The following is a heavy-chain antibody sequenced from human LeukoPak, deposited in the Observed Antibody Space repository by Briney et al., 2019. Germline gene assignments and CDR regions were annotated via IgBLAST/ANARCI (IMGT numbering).Heavy chain of an antibody. Sequence: PSETLSLTCTVSGVSTSDSYWSWIRQPPGKGLEWIGYIFHTGGSHHNPSFRSRVSISLDTSKDQISLRLTSVTAADTAVYYCAGHRFASPLDSWGQGTLVTVSS. J-gene: IGHJ4*02. CDR3: AGHRFASPLDS. V-gene: IGHV4-59*08. CDR2: IFHTGGS. D-gene: IGHD3-10*01. CDR1: GVSTSDSY.